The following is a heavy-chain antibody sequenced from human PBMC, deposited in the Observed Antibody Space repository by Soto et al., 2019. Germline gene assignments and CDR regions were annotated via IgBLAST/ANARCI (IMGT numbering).Heavy chain of an antibody. CDR1: GGSISIYY. CDR3: ARAEETIYDY. V-gene: IGHV4-59*01. D-gene: IGHD3-3*02. Sequence: SXTLSLTCTVSGGSISIYYWSWIRQPPGKGLEWIGYIYYSGSTNYNPSLKSRVTISVDTSKNQFSLKLSSVTAADTAVYYCARAEETIYDYWGQGTLVTVSS. CDR2: IYYSGST. J-gene: IGHJ4*02.